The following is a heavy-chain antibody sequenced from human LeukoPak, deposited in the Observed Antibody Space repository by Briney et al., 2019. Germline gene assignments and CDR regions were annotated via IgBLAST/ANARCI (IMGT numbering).Heavy chain of an antibody. V-gene: IGHV3-21*01. D-gene: IGHD6-13*01. Sequence: GGSLRLSCAASGFTFDDYGMNWVRQSPGKGLEWVSSISSTSSYIYYADSVKGRFTISRDNAKNSLYLQMNSLRAEDTAVYYCAKGGGTGYSSSWYSNWGQGTLVTVSS. J-gene: IGHJ4*02. CDR1: GFTFDDYG. CDR3: AKGGGTGYSSSWYSN. CDR2: ISSTSSYI.